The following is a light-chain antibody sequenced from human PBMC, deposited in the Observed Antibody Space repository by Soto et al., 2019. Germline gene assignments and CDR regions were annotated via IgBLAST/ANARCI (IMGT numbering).Light chain of an antibody. V-gene: IGKV1-5*03. Sequence: DIQMTQSPSTLSASVGDSVTITCRASQSISSWLAWYQQKPGRAPKPLIYKASSLESGVPSKFSGSGSGTEFTLTISGLQPDDSATYYCQQCNDYPYIFGQGTKLEIK. CDR1: QSISSW. CDR2: KAS. CDR3: QQCNDYPYI. J-gene: IGKJ2*01.